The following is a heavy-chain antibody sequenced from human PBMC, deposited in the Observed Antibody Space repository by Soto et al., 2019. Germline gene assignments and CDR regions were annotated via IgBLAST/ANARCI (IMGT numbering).Heavy chain of an antibody. V-gene: IGHV1-8*01. J-gene: IGHJ4*02. D-gene: IGHD3-22*01. CDR2: MNPNSGNT. Sequence: QVQLVQSGAEVKKPGASVKVSCKASGYTFTSYDINWVRQATGQGLEWMGWMNPNSGNTGYAQKFQGRVTMTRNTSISTAYMELSSLRSEDTVVYYCARAVHYYYDSSGYYYGVFYFDYWGQGTLVTVSS. CDR1: GYTFTSYD. CDR3: ARAVHYYYDSSGYYYGVFYFDY.